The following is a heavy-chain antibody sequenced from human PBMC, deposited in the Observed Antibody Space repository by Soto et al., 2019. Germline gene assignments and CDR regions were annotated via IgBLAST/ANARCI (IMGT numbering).Heavy chain of an antibody. V-gene: IGHV1-69*13. CDR3: ARGAPPEYSSGWYDPRAVGGMDV. J-gene: IGHJ6*02. Sequence: SVKVSCKASGGTFSSYAISWVRQAPGQGLEWMGGIIPIFGTANYAQKFQGRVTITADESTSTAYMELSSLRSGDTAVYYCARGAPPEYSSGWYDPRAVGGMDVWGQGTTVTVSS. CDR2: IIPIFGTA. CDR1: GGTFSSYA. D-gene: IGHD6-19*01.